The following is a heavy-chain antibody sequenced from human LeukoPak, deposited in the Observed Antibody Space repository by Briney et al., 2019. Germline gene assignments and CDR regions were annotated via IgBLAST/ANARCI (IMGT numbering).Heavy chain of an antibody. Sequence: ASVKVSCKASGYTFTRYYMHWVRQAPGQGLEWMGIINPSGGSTSYAQKFQGRVTMTRDMSTSTVYMELSSLRSEDTAVYYCARDPPYCSGGSCYSSNYFDYWGQGTLVTVSS. CDR1: GYTFTRYY. CDR3: ARDPPYCSGGSCYSSNYFDY. J-gene: IGHJ4*02. CDR2: INPSGGST. V-gene: IGHV1-46*01. D-gene: IGHD2-15*01.